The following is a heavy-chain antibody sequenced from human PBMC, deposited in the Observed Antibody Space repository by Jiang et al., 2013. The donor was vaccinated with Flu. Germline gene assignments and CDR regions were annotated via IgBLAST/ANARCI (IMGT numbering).Heavy chain of an antibody. V-gene: IGHV4-59*12. CDR2: IYYSGTT. Sequence: GSGLVKPSETLSLTCTVSGDSISSYYWNWIRQPPGKGLEWIGSIYYSGTTYYNPSLTSRVTISVDTSKKQFSLKLRSVTAADTAVYYCASQHWDHGVGSYYMSTWGQGTLVTGLL. CDR3: ASQHWDHGVGSYYMST. D-gene: IGHD3-10*01. CDR1: GDSISSYY. J-gene: IGHJ4*02.